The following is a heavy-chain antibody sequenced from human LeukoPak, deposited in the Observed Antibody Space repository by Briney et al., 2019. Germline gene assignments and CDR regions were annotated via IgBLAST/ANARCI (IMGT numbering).Heavy chain of an antibody. D-gene: IGHD6-19*01. CDR2: IYTSGST. Sequence: SQTLSLTCTVSGGSISSGSYYWSWMRQPAGKGLEWIGRIYTSGSTNYNPSLKSRVTISVDTSKNQFSLKLSSVTAADTAVYYCARRYQLPPGIAVAGTKDAFDIWGQGTMVTVSS. CDR1: GGSISSGSYY. CDR3: ARRYQLPPGIAVAGTKDAFDI. V-gene: IGHV4-61*02. J-gene: IGHJ3*02.